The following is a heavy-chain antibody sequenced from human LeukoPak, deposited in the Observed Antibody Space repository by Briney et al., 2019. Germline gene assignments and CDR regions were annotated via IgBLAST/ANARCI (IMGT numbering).Heavy chain of an antibody. CDR3: ARDRGSSGYSAY. CDR1: GYTFTGYY. CDR2: INPNSGGT. D-gene: IGHD3-22*01. V-gene: IGHV1-2*02. Sequence: GASVKVSCKASGYTFTGYYMHWVRQAPGQGLEWMGWINPNSGGTNCAQKFQGRVTMTRDTSISTAYMEMSRLRSDDTAVYFCARDRGSSGYSAYWGQGTLVTVSS. J-gene: IGHJ4*02.